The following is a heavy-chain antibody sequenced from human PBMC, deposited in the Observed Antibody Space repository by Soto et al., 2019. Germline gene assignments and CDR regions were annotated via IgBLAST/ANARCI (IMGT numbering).Heavy chain of an antibody. D-gene: IGHD6-6*01. CDR1: SASLSSSTYY. CDR3: ASSSPFHY. J-gene: IGHJ4*02. CDR2: IYYSGNT. V-gene: IGHV4-39*01. Sequence: QLQLQESGPGLVKPSETLSLTCSVSSASLSSSTYYWSWIRPPPGRGPEWIGSIYYSGNTYYKPSLKSRVSISIDTSRNQFSLKLTSVTAADTGVYYCASSSPFHYWGPGILVTVSS.